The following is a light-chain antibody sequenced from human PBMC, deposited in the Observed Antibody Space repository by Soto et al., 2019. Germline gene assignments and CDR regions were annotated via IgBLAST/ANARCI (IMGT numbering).Light chain of an antibody. V-gene: IGKV3-20*01. Sequence: EIVLTQSPGTLSLSPGERVTLSCRASQSISSSYLAWYQQKPGQAPRLLIYGASSRATGIPDRFSGSGSGTDFTLTISRVEPEDFAVYYCQQYGNSPRTFGQGSNLEIK. CDR1: QSISSSY. CDR2: GAS. J-gene: IGKJ2*01. CDR3: QQYGNSPRT.